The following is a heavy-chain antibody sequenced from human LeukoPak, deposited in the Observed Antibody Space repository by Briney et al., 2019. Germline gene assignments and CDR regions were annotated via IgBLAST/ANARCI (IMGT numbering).Heavy chain of an antibody. CDR1: GFTFSSYA. V-gene: IGHV3-53*01. Sequence: PGGSLRLSCAASGFTFSSYAMSWVRQAPGKGLEWVSVINSGGRTYYADSVKGRFTISRDNSKNTLYLQMNSLRAEDTAVYYCAGSIAAPFDYYYGMDVWGQGTTVTVSS. J-gene: IGHJ6*02. CDR3: AGSIAAPFDYYYGMDV. D-gene: IGHD6-6*01. CDR2: INSGGRT.